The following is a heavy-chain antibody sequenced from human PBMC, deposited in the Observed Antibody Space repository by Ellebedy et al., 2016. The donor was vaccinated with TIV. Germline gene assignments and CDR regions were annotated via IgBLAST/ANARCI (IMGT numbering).Heavy chain of an antibody. CDR2: ISYDGSNK. Sequence: GESLKISCAASKFTFTTYSMHWVRQAPGKGLEWVAVISYDGSNKYYADSVKGRFTISRDNSKNTLYLQMNRLRAEDTAVYYCARDNLEWLVSYYFDYWGQGTLVTVSS. CDR3: ARDNLEWLVSYYFDY. CDR1: KFTFTTYS. J-gene: IGHJ4*02. V-gene: IGHV3-30-3*01. D-gene: IGHD3-3*01.